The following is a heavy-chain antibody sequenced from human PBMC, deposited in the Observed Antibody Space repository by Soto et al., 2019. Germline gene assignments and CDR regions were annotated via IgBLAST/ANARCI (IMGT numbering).Heavy chain of an antibody. J-gene: IGHJ5*02. CDR3: ARLRIATNNYKWFDP. CDR1: GAALNSENYY. CDR2: IYVTGPV. V-gene: IGHV4-31*03. Sequence: PSDTLSLTCIVSGAALNSENYYWSGIRQVPGKGLEWIEHIYVTGPVDYNPSLRDRITISQDTSERQFSLNLRLVTAADTAVYYCARLRIATNNYKWFDPWGQGTLVTVS. D-gene: IGHD2-21*01.